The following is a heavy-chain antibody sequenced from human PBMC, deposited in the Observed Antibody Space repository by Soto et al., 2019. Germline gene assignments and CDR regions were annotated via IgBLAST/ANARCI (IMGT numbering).Heavy chain of an antibody. CDR3: ARADPYDSWSGYSLGWLDP. CDR2: VFPGDSDT. V-gene: IGHV5-51*01. Sequence: GESLKISCKVTGYNFTNYWVAWVRQMPGKGLEWMGIVFPGDSDTRYNPSFQGQVTFSADKSTGTAYLQWSSLKAPDTATYYCARADPYDSWSGYSLGWLDPWGQGTLVTVSS. CDR1: GYNFTNYW. D-gene: IGHD3-3*01. J-gene: IGHJ5*02.